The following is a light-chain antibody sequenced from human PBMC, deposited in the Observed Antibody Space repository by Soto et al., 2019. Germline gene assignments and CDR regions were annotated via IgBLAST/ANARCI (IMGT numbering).Light chain of an antibody. J-gene: IGKJ1*01. CDR3: QQYYVYSPT. V-gene: IGKV1-5*01. CDR1: QSISFW. CDR2: DAS. Sequence: DIQMTQSPSSLSASVGDRVTITCRASQSISFWLAWYQQKPGKAPNLLIYDASTLQSGVPSRFSGSGSGTEFTLTISRLQPDDFATYYCQQYYVYSPTCGQGTKVDIK.